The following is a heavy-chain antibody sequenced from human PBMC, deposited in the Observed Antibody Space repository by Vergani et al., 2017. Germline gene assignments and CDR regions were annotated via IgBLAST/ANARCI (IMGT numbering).Heavy chain of an antibody. D-gene: IGHD2-8*01. J-gene: IGHJ4*02. CDR1: GFTFSSYS. CDR2: ISSSSSYV. Sequence: EVQLVESGGGLVKPGGSLRLSCAASGFTFSSYSMNWVRQAPGKGLEWVSSISSSSSYVFYRDSVEGRFTITRDNAKKSVYLQMNSLRAEDTAMYFCARGLCDCTHIRCSPPSYWGQGTQVTVSS. CDR3: ARGLCDCTHIRCSPPSY. V-gene: IGHV3-21*01.